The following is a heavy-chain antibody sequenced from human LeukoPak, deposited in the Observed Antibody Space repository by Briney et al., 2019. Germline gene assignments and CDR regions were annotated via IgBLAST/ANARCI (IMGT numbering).Heavy chain of an antibody. Sequence: ASVKVSCKASGYTFTGYYMHWVRQAPGQGLERMGIINPSGGSTSYAQKSQGRVTMTRDTSTSTVYMELSSLRSEDTAVYYCARRSNWNDPYYYGMDVWGQGTTVTVSS. V-gene: IGHV1-46*01. CDR1: GYTFTGYY. CDR3: ARRSNWNDPYYYGMDV. D-gene: IGHD1-1*01. CDR2: INPSGGST. J-gene: IGHJ6*02.